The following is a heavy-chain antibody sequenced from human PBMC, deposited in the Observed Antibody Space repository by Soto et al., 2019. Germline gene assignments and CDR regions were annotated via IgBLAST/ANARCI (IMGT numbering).Heavy chain of an antibody. J-gene: IGHJ4*02. CDR1: GGSFIVYY. D-gene: IGHD3-16*01. CDR3: ARMMTKSLPYYFDS. CDR2: IHHSGSS. V-gene: IGHV4-34*01. Sequence: SETLSLTCAVYGGSFIVYYWSWIRQPPEKGLEWIGEIHHSGSSNYNPSLKSRVSMSVDPSKNHFSLRLSSVTAADTAVYYCARMMTKSLPYYFDSWGRGTLVTVSS.